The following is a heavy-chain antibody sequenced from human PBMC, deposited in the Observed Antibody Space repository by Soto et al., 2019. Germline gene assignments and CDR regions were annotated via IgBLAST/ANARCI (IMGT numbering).Heavy chain of an antibody. CDR1: GFTFSSYG. J-gene: IGHJ6*02. Sequence: GGSLRLSCAASGFTFSSYGMHWVRQAPGKGLEWVAVISYDGSNKYYADSVKGRFTISRDNSKNTLYLQMNSLRAEDTAVYYCAKDFSDGRLYYYYGMDVWGQGTTVTVSS. CDR2: ISYDGSNK. CDR3: AKDFSDGRLYYYYGMDV. D-gene: IGHD6-25*01. V-gene: IGHV3-30*18.